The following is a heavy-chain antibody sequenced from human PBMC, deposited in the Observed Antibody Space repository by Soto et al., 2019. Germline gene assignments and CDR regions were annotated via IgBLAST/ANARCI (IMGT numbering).Heavy chain of an antibody. CDR1: GYTFTNYY. CDR3: ARGVLVTAITNFFDN. CDR2: INPSGGST. D-gene: IGHD2-21*02. V-gene: IGHV1-46*01. J-gene: IGHJ4*02. Sequence: QVQLVQSGAEVRKPGASVKVSCKASGYTFTNYYIHWVRQAPGQGLEWMGIINPSGGSTTYAEKFQGRVTMVRDTSTSTVYMDLSRLRSEDTAVYYCARGVLVTAITNFFDNWGPGTLVTVSS.